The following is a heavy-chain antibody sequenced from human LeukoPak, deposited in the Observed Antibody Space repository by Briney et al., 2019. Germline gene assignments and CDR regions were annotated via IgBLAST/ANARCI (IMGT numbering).Heavy chain of an antibody. CDR1: GGSITSGSYY. CDR2: IYTSGST. J-gene: IGHJ5*02. Sequence: SETLSLTCTVSGGSITSGSYYWSWIRQPAGKGLEWIGRIYTSGSTNCNPSLKSRVTIAVDTSKNQISLKLRSVTAADTAVYYCSRGSYIFDPWGQGTLVTVSS. D-gene: IGHD1-26*01. CDR3: SRGSYIFDP. V-gene: IGHV4-61*02.